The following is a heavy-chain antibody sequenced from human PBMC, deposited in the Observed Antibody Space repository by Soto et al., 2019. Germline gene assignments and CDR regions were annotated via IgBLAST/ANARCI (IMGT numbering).Heavy chain of an antibody. D-gene: IGHD2-15*01. Sequence: PSETLSLTCFVSGASISSTYWWSWVRRTPGKRLEWIGQIYHTGTTSYNPSLKNRVTISLDKSNNQFSLRLTSMTAADTAVYYCATLPPRIVVVMTDLPTWGQGTLVTVSS. CDR1: GASISSTYW. V-gene: IGHV4-4*02. CDR3: ATLPPRIVVVMTDLPT. CDR2: IYHTGTT. J-gene: IGHJ5*02.